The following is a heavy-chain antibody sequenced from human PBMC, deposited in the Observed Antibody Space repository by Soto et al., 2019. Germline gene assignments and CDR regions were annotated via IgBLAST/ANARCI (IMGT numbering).Heavy chain of an antibody. J-gene: IGHJ4*02. V-gene: IGHV3-30*18. CDR3: AKDGLAGIAARHYFDY. Sequence: GGSLRLSCAVSGFTFSSYGMHWVRQAPGKGLEWVAIISYDGSNKYYADSVKGRFTISRDNSKNTLYLQMNSLRAEDTAVYYCAKDGLAGIAARHYFDYWGQGTLVTVSS. D-gene: IGHD6-6*01. CDR2: ISYDGSNK. CDR1: GFTFSSYG.